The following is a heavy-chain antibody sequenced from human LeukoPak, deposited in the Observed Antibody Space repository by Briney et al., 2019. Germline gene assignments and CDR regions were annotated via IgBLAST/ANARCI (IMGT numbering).Heavy chain of an antibody. V-gene: IGHV3-23*01. Sequence: AESLRLSCAASGFTFINYAMSWVRQAPGKGLEWVSAISGSDGSTYYADSVKGRFTIARDNSKNTLYLQMNNLRVEDTALYYCAKGGANWGSAEGGGYFDYWGQGTLVTVSS. D-gene: IGHD7-27*01. CDR3: AKGGANWGSAEGGGYFDY. CDR2: ISGSDGST. CDR1: GFTFINYA. J-gene: IGHJ4*02.